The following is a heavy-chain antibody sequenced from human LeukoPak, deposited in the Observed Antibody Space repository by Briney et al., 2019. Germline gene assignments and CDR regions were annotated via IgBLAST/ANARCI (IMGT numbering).Heavy chain of an antibody. CDR3: ARARCSSTSCYRGYYGMDV. J-gene: IGHJ6*02. D-gene: IGHD2-2*01. Sequence: PGGSLRLSCAASGFTFSSYAMHWVRQAPGKGLEWVSYISSSGSTIYYADSVKGRFTISRDNAKNSLYLQMNSLRAEDTAVYYCARARCSSTSCYRGYYGMDVWGQGTTVTVSS. CDR2: ISSSGSTI. V-gene: IGHV3-48*03. CDR1: GFTFSSYA.